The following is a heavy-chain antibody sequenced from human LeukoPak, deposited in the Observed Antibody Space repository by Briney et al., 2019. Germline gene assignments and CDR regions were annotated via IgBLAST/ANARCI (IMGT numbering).Heavy chain of an antibody. J-gene: IGHJ4*02. CDR1: GLTCSSYA. CDR3: AKYYYDSSGYYPLFDY. Sequence: GGSLRLSCAPSGLTCSSYAMSWVRQAPGKGLDWVSAISGSGGSTYYADSVKGRFTISRDNSKNTLYLQMNSLRAEDTAVYYCAKYYYDSSGYYPLFDYWGQGTLVTVSS. CDR2: ISGSGGST. D-gene: IGHD3-22*01. V-gene: IGHV3-23*01.